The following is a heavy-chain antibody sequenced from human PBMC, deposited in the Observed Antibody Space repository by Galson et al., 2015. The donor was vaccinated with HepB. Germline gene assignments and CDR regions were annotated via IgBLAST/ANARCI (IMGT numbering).Heavy chain of an antibody. V-gene: IGHV5-10-1*01. CDR3: ARRPLDSSSSLVYYYYYGMDV. CDR1: GYSFTSYW. D-gene: IGHD6-6*01. Sequence: QSGAEVKKPGESLRISCKGSGYSFTSYWISWVRQMPGKGLEWMGRIDPSDSYTNYSPSFQGHVTISADKSISTAYLQWSSLKASDTAMYYCARRPLDSSSSLVYYYYYGMDVWGQGTTVTVSS. J-gene: IGHJ6*02. CDR2: IDPSDSYT.